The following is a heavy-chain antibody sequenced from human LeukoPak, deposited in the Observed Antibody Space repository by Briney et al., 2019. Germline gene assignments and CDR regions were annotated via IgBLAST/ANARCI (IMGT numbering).Heavy chain of an antibody. CDR1: GFTFSSYG. CDR3: AKEGYSSSWYGAFDI. Sequence: TGRSLRLSCAASGFTFSSYGMHWVRQAPGKGLEWVAVISYDGSNKYYADSVKGRFTISRDNSKNTLYLQMNSLRAEDTAVYYCAKEGYSSSWYGAFDIWGQGTMVTVSS. CDR2: ISYDGSNK. D-gene: IGHD6-13*01. V-gene: IGHV3-30*18. J-gene: IGHJ3*02.